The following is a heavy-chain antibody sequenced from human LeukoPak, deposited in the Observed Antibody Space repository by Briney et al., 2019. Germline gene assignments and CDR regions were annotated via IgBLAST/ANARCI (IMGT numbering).Heavy chain of an antibody. CDR2: IRSKAYGGTT. D-gene: IGHD2-2*02. CDR1: GFTFGDYA. V-gene: IGHV3-49*04. J-gene: IGHJ5*02. CDR3: TRFREVVPAAITGWFDP. Sequence: GGSLRLSCTASGFTFGDYAMSWVRQAPGKGLEWVGFIRSKAYGGTTEYAASVKGRFTISRDDSKSIAYLQINSLKTEDTAVYYCTRFREVVPAAITGWFDPWGQGTLVTVSS.